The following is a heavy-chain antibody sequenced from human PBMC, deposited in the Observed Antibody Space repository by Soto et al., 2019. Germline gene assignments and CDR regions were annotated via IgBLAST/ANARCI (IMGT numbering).Heavy chain of an antibody. V-gene: IGHV3-30*18. CDR1: GLIFSSYG. CDR3: AKTPVHNRYIKSWLDWANGMGV. Sequence: GGSLRLSCAASGLIFSSYGMHWVRQAPGKGLEWVAAISYDGSNKYYADSVKGRFTVSRDNSKNTLYLQMNSLRAEDTAVYYCAKTPVHNRYIKSWLDWANGMGVWGQGTTVTVSS. D-gene: IGHD1-1*01. CDR2: ISYDGSNK. J-gene: IGHJ6*02.